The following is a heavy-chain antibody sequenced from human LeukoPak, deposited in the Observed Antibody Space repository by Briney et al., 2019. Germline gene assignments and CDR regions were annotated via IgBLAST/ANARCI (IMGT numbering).Heavy chain of an antibody. CDR2: IYTSGST. D-gene: IGHD3-22*01. V-gene: IGHV4-4*07. CDR1: GGSISSYY. CDR3: AIGMRIISGYYYDLPHYYFDY. J-gene: IGHJ4*02. Sequence: SETLSLTCTVSGGSISSYYWSWIRQPAGKGLEWIGRIYTSGSTNFNPSLKSRVTMSLDTSKNQFSLKLSSVTAADTAVYYCAIGMRIISGYYYDLPHYYFDYWGQGTLVTVSS.